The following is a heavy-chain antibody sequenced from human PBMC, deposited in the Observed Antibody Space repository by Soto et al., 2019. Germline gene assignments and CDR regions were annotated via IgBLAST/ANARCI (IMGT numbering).Heavy chain of an antibody. V-gene: IGHV3-53*04. CDR2: IYSGGST. CDR3: ARALTIVSGMDV. Sequence: EVQLVESGGGLVQPGGSLRLSCAASGFTVSSNYMSWVRQAPGKGLEWVSVIYSGGSTYYADSVKGRFTISRHNSKNPLYLQMNSLRAEDTAVYYCARALTIVSGMDVWGQGTTVTVSS. D-gene: IGHD2-15*01. CDR1: GFTVSSNY. J-gene: IGHJ6*02.